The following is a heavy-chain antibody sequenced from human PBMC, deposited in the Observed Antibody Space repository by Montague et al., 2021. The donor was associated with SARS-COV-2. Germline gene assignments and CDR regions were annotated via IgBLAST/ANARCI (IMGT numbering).Heavy chain of an antibody. CDR3: AREFRTYGYGGQYWYFDL. CDR2: IYHSGST. V-gene: IGHV4-4*02. Sequence: SETLSLTCAVSGGSISSSHWWSWVRQPPGKGLEWIGEIYHSGSTNYNPSLKSRVTISIDKSKNQFSLKLSSVTAADTAAYYCAREFRTYGYGGQYWYFDLWGRGTLVTVSS. J-gene: IGHJ2*01. D-gene: IGHD3-10*01. CDR1: GGSISSSHW.